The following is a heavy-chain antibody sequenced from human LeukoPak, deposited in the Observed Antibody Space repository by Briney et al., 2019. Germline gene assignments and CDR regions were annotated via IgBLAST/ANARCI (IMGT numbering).Heavy chain of an antibody. CDR2: INSDGSST. D-gene: IGHD6-19*01. Sequence: PGGSLRLSCAASGFTFSSYWMHWVRQAPGKGLVWVSRINSDGSSTSYADSVKGRFTISRDDAKNTLYLQMNSLRAEDTAVYYCARGYSSGWYSIDYWGQGTLVTVSS. CDR3: ARGYSSGWYSIDY. CDR1: GFTFSSYW. V-gene: IGHV3-74*01. J-gene: IGHJ4*02.